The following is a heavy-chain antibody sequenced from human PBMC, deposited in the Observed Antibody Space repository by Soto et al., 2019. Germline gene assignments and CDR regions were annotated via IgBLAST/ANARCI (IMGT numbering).Heavy chain of an antibody. CDR2: MNPNSGNT. Sequence: QVQLVQSGAEVKKPGASVKVSCKASGYTVTSYDINWVRQATGQGLEWMGWMNPNSGNTGYAQKVQGRVTMPRHTSISTAYMELSSLRSEDTAVYYCASLLAARPSWGQGTLVTVSS. CDR3: ASLLAARPS. J-gene: IGHJ4*02. CDR1: GYTVTSYD. V-gene: IGHV1-8*01. D-gene: IGHD6-6*01.